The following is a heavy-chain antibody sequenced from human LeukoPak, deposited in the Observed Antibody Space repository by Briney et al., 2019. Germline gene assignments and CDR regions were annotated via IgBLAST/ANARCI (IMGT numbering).Heavy chain of an antibody. CDR3: VKITSSSGGDY. J-gene: IGHJ4*02. Sequence: HAGGSLRLSCSASGFTFSSYAMYWVRQAPGKGLEYVSGISSNGGSTYYADSVKGRFTISRDNSKNTLYLQMSSLRAEDTAVYYCVKITSSSGGDYWGQGTLVTVSS. CDR1: GFTFSSYA. D-gene: IGHD6-19*01. CDR2: ISSNGGST. V-gene: IGHV3-64D*09.